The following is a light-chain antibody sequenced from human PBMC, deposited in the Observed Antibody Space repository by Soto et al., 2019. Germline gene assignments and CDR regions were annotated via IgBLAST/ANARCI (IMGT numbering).Light chain of an antibody. J-gene: IGKJ5*01. CDR1: QGISNF. CDR2: AAS. V-gene: IGKV1-27*01. CDR3: QKYSSVIT. Sequence: DIQMTQSPSSLSASLGDRVTITCRASQGISNFLAWYQQKPGKVPKLLISAASTLQSGVPSRFSGSGSGTDFALTITSLQPEDVATYYCQKYSSVITFGQGTRQQIK.